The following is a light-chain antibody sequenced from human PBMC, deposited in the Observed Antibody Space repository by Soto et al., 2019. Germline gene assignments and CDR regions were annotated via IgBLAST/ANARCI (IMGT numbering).Light chain of an antibody. Sequence: QPVLTQSPSASASLGASVKLTCTLSSGHSSYAIAWHQQQPEKGPRYLMKLNSDGSHSKGDGIPDRFSGSSSGAERYLTISSLQSEDEADYYCQTCGTGIHAVFGGGTQLTVL. CDR2: LNSDGSH. CDR3: QTCGTGIHAV. V-gene: IGLV4-69*01. J-gene: IGLJ7*01. CDR1: SGHSSYA.